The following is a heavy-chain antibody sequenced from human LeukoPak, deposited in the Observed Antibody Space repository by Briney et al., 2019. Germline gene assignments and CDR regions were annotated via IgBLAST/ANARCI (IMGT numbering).Heavy chain of an antibody. CDR1: GYTFTSYW. V-gene: IGHV5-51*01. J-gene: IGHJ3*02. D-gene: IGHD2-21*01. CDR3: ASLRSYSDAFDI. CDR2: MYPGDSDT. Sequence: GESLKISCQGSGYTFTSYWIAWVRQLPGEGLEWMGIMYPGDSDTRYSPSFQGQATISADKSISTAFLQWSSLKASDSAMYYCASLRSYSDAFDIWGQGTMVTVSS.